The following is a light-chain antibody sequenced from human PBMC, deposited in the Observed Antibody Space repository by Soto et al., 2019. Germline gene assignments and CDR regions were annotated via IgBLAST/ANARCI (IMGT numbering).Light chain of an antibody. CDR3: QQYNSYPIT. J-gene: IGKJ5*01. V-gene: IGKV1-5*01. Sequence: DIQMTQSPSTLSASVGDRVTITCRASQSISSWLAWYQRKPGKAPKLLIYDASSLESGVPSRFSGSGSGTDFTLTISSLQPDDFATYYCQQYNSYPITFGQGTRLEIK. CDR1: QSISSW. CDR2: DAS.